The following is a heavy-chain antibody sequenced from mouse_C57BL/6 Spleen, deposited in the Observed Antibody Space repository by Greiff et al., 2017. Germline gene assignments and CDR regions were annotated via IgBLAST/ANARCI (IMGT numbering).Heavy chain of an antibody. V-gene: IGHV1-61*01. CDR3: AREDYYGSSYVWYFDV. D-gene: IGHD1-1*01. CDR2: IYPSDSET. J-gene: IGHJ1*03. Sequence: QVQLQQPGAELVRPGSSVKLSCKASGYTFTSYWMDWVKQRPGQGLEWIGNIYPSDSETHYNQKFKDKATLTVDKSSSTAYMQLSSLTSEDSAVYYGAREDYYGSSYVWYFDVWGTGTTVTVSS. CDR1: GYTFTSYW.